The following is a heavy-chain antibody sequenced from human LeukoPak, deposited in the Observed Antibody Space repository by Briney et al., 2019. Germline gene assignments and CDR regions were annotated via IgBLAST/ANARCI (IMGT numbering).Heavy chain of an antibody. CDR1: GFTFSSYW. D-gene: IGHD3-3*01. Sequence: PGGSLRLSCAASGFTFSSYWMHWVRQAPGKGLEWVAFIRYDGSNKYYADSVKGRFTISRDNSKNTLYLQMNSLRAEDTAVYYCAKGDSRFLEWFPAFDYWGQGTLVNVSS. CDR2: IRYDGSNK. V-gene: IGHV3-30*02. CDR3: AKGDSRFLEWFPAFDY. J-gene: IGHJ4*02.